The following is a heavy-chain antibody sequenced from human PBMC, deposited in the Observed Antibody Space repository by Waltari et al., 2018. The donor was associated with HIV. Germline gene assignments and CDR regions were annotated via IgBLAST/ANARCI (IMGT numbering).Heavy chain of an antibody. J-gene: IGHJ5*02. CDR3: ARGSLLRNWLDP. D-gene: IGHD3-22*01. V-gene: IGHV1-18*01. Sequence: QIHLVQSGAGVTKPGASVKVSCKASGYTFRDCGISWVRQAPGQGLEWMGWISGLSEERRNYAQKFQGRVTLSTDTSTTTAYMELRSLRSDDTAIYYCARGSLLRNWLDPWGQGTLVTVSS. CDR1: GYTFRDCG. CDR2: ISGLSEERR.